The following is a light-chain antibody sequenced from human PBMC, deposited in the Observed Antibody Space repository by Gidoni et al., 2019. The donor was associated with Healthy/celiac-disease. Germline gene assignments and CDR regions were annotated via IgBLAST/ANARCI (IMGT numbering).Light chain of an antibody. V-gene: IGKV1-5*03. CDR2: KAS. Sequence: DIQMTQSPSTLSASVGDRVTITCRASQSISSWLAWYQQKPGKAPKLLIYKASSLESGVPSRFSGSGSGTEFTLTISSLQPDDFATYYCQQYNSALTFGGGTKVGIK. J-gene: IGKJ4*01. CDR1: QSISSW. CDR3: QQYNSALT.